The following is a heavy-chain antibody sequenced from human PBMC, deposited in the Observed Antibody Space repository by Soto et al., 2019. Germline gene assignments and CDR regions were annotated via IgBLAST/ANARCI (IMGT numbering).Heavy chain of an antibody. D-gene: IGHD6-13*01. V-gene: IGHV3-7*01. CDR1: GFTFISYW. CDR3: ATSAAAPGNY. J-gene: IGHJ4*02. CDR2: IKQDGSDK. Sequence: EVHLVESGGGLVQPGGSLRLSCAASGFTFISYWMSWVRQAPGKGLEWVANIKQDGSDKYYVDSVKGRFTISRDNAKNSLYLQMNSLRAEDTAVYYCATSAAAPGNYWGQGTLVTVSS.